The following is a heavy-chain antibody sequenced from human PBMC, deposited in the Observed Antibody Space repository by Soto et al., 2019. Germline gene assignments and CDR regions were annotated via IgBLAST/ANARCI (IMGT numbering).Heavy chain of an antibody. CDR2: ISSNSSYI. D-gene: IGHD3-10*01. CDR3: ASKKRGPESYYFDY. Sequence: GGSLRLSCAASGFTFSSYSMNWVRQAPGKGLEWVSSISSNSSYIYYADSVKGRFTISRDNAKNSLYLQMNSLRAEDTAVYYCASKKRGPESYYFDYWGQGTLVTVSS. J-gene: IGHJ4*02. CDR1: GFTFSSYS. V-gene: IGHV3-21*01.